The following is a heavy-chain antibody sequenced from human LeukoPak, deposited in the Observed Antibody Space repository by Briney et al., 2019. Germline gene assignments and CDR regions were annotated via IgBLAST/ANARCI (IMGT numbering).Heavy chain of an antibody. Sequence: SETLSLTCTVSGDSVSNDRYYWTWIRQSPGKGLEWIAYIRYSGHTNYNPSLDTRVTISLDASKNQLSLRLYSVTAADTAMYYCARYIWNTWFDPWGQGALVTVSS. D-gene: IGHD1-1*01. J-gene: IGHJ5*02. CDR1: GDSVSNDRYY. CDR2: IRYSGHT. V-gene: IGHV4-61*01. CDR3: ARYIWNTWFDP.